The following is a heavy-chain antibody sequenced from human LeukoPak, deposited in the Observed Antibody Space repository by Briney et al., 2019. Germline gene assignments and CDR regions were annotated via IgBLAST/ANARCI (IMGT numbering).Heavy chain of an antibody. V-gene: IGHV4-34*01. CDR3: ASGFGDYYVGDAFDI. CDR2: INHSGSI. D-gene: IGHD4-17*01. Sequence: SETLSLTCAVYGGSFSGYYWSWIRQPPGKGLEWIGEINHSGSINYNPSLKSRVTISVDTSKNQFSLKLSSVTAADTAVYYCASGFGDYYVGDAFDIWGQGTMVTVSS. CDR1: GGSFSGYY. J-gene: IGHJ3*02.